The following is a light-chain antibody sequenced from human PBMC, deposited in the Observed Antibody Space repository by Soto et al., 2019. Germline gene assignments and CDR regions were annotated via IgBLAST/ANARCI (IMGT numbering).Light chain of an antibody. J-gene: IGKJ1*01. Sequence: IQMTQSPSSLSASVGDRVTITCRASQIISRRLAWYQQKPGKAPKVLIYKASSLESGVPSRFSGSGSGTEFTLTISSLQPDDFATYYCQQYNSYSTFGQGTKVDIK. CDR2: KAS. V-gene: IGKV1-5*03. CDR1: QIISRR. CDR3: QQYNSYST.